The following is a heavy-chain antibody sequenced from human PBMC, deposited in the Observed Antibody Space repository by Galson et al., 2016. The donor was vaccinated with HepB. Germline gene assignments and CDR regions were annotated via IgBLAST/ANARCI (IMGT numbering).Heavy chain of an antibody. CDR2: IYYSGRT. CDR3: ARQTITAAGDY. D-gene: IGHD6-13*01. V-gene: IGHV4-39*01. Sequence: ETLPLTCSVSGASVSSNSFYWAWIRQPPGKGLEWIGSIYYSGRTYNNPSLKSRVTMSVDTSKNYFSLKLTSVTAADTAVYYCARQTITAAGDYWGQGTLVTVSS. CDR1: GASVSSNSFY. J-gene: IGHJ4*02.